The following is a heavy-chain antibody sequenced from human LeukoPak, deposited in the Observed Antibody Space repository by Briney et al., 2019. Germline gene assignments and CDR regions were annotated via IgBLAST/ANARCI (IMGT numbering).Heavy chain of an antibody. CDR1: GFTIYCNY. CDR3: ATNLGADGTTRVYFDY. Sequence: PGGSLRLSYSASGFTIYCNYRSCLSQAPGKGLEWVSVIYSGGSTYYADSVKGRFTISRDNSKNTLYLHMNSLRAEDTAVYYCATNLGADGTTRVYFDYWGQGTLVTVSS. CDR2: IYSGGST. V-gene: IGHV3-53*01. D-gene: IGHD1-1*01. J-gene: IGHJ4*02.